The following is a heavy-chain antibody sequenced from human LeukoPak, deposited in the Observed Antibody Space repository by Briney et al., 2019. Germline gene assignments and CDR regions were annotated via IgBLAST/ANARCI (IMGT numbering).Heavy chain of an antibody. D-gene: IGHD6-19*01. Sequence: GGSLRLSCAASGFTFSSYSMNWGRHAPGKGLEWASYISYSSSTIYYADSVKGRFTISRDNAKNSLYLQMNSLRDEDTAVYYCARDERAGSGWYFVYWGQGTLATVSS. J-gene: IGHJ4*02. CDR1: GFTFSSYS. CDR2: ISYSSSTI. CDR3: ARDERAGSGWYFVY. V-gene: IGHV3-48*02.